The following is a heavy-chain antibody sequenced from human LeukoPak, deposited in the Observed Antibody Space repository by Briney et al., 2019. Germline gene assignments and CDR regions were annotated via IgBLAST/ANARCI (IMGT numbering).Heavy chain of an antibody. Sequence: GASVKVSCKASGYSFTSYGISWVRQAPGQGLEWMGWISAYNDNTNYAQNLQGRVTMTTDLSTRTAYMELRSLRSDDTAVYYCARDLPYSSSPKTPIDYWGQGTLVTVSS. J-gene: IGHJ4*02. V-gene: IGHV1-18*01. CDR1: GYSFTSYG. CDR2: ISAYNDNT. CDR3: ARDLPYSSSPKTPIDY. D-gene: IGHD6-6*01.